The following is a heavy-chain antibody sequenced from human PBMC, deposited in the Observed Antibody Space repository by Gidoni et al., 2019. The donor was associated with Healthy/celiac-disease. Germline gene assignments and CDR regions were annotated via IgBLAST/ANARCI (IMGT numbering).Heavy chain of an antibody. CDR2: ISGDGGST. CDR1: GFTCDDYA. V-gene: IGHV3-43*02. J-gene: IGHJ4*02. CDR3: AKALILEWLLHY. D-gene: IGHD3-3*01. Sequence: EVQLVESGGGVVQPGGSFRLSCAASGFTCDDYAMHWVRQAPGKGLEWVSLISGDGGSTYYADSVKGRFTISRDNSKNSLYLQINSLRTEDTALYYCAKALILEWLLHYWGQGTLVTVSS.